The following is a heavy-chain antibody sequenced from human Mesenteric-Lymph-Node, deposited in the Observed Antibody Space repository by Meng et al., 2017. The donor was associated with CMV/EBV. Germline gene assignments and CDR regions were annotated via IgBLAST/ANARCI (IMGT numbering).Heavy chain of an antibody. Sequence: GESLKISCAASGFTFSSYAMHWVRQAPGKGLEWVSVICTGDTTHYADFVKGRFTISRDSSKNTLYLQMNSLRAEDTALYYCVVGHDSRKVAYWGQGTLVTVSS. D-gene: IGHD2-15*01. V-gene: IGHV3-53*01. CDR3: VVGHDSRKVAY. CDR1: GFTFSSYA. J-gene: IGHJ4*02. CDR2: ICTGDTT.